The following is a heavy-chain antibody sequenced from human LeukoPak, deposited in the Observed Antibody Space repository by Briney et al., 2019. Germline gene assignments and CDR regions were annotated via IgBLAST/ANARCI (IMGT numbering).Heavy chain of an antibody. J-gene: IGHJ4*02. Sequence: ASVKVSCKASGGTFSSYAISWVRQAPGQGLEWMGGIIPIFGTANYAQKFQGRVTITTDESTSTAYMELSSLRSEDTAVYYCARGHPDYDSSGYYCRYFDYWGQGTLVTVSS. D-gene: IGHD3-22*01. CDR1: GGTFSSYA. CDR3: ARGHPDYDSSGYYCRYFDY. V-gene: IGHV1-69*05. CDR2: IIPIFGTA.